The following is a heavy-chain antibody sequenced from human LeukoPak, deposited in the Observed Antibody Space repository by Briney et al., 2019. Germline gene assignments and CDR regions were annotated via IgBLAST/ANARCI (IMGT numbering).Heavy chain of an antibody. CDR1: GFTFSSYG. Sequence: PGGSLRLSCAASGFTFSSYGMHWVRQAPGKGLEWVAVIWYDGSNKYYADSVKGRFTISRDNSKNTLYLQMNSLRAEDTAVYYCARDPTYYDFWSGYYSDPHYYGMDVWGQGTTVTVSS. CDR2: IWYDGSNK. V-gene: IGHV3-33*01. J-gene: IGHJ6*02. D-gene: IGHD3-3*01. CDR3: ARDPTYYDFWSGYYSDPHYYGMDV.